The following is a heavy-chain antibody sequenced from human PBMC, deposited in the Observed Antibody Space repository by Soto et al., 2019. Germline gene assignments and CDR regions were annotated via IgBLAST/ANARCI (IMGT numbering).Heavy chain of an antibody. Sequence: GWSLRLSCAASGFTFSSYSMNWVRQAPGKGLEWVSSISSSSSYIYYADSVKGRFTISRDNAKNSLYLQMNSLRAEDTAVYYCARGTYYYDSSGYYHWGQGTLVTVSS. V-gene: IGHV3-21*01. D-gene: IGHD3-22*01. CDR3: ARGTYYYDSSGYYH. CDR2: ISSSSSYI. CDR1: GFTFSSYS. J-gene: IGHJ4*02.